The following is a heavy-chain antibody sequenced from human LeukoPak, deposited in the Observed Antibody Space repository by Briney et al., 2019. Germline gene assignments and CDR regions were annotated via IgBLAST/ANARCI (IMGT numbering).Heavy chain of an antibody. CDR1: GYTFTSYD. D-gene: IGHD1-26*01. Sequence: ASVKVSCKASGYTFTSYDINWVRQATGQGLEWMGWMNPNSGGTDYAQKFQGRVTMTRDTSISTAYMELSRLRSDDTAVYYCARLSGSHYFDYWGQGTLVTVSS. CDR3: ARLSGSHYFDY. CDR2: MNPNSGGT. V-gene: IGHV1-2*02. J-gene: IGHJ4*02.